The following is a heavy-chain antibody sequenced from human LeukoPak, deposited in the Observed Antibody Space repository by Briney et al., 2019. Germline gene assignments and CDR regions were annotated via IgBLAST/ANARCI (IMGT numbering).Heavy chain of an antibody. V-gene: IGHV3-73*01. Sequence: GGSLRLSCAASGFTFSGSAMHWVRQASGKGLEWVGRIRSKANSYATAYAASVKGRFTISRDDSKNTAYLQMNSLKTEDTAVYYCTRARYQLLYSLDAFDIWGQGTMATVSS. D-gene: IGHD2-2*02. CDR2: IRSKANSYAT. CDR3: TRARYQLLYSLDAFDI. J-gene: IGHJ3*02. CDR1: GFTFSGSA.